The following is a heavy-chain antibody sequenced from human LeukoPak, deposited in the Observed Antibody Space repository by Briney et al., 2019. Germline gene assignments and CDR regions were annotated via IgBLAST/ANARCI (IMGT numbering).Heavy chain of an antibody. D-gene: IGHD1-1*01. CDR3: VRDETLWTLDW. CDR2: INERGTDS. Sequence: GGSLRLSCTASGFTFSAHWIHWVRQPPGMGLVWVSRINERGTDSMYAESVKGRFTISRDNAKNTVYLQLNSLRAEDTAVYYCVRDETLWTLDWWGQGTLVSVSS. J-gene: IGHJ4*02. CDR1: GFTFSAHW. V-gene: IGHV3-74*03.